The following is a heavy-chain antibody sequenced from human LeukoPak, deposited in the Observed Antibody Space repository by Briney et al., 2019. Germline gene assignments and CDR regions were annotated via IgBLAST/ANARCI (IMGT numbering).Heavy chain of an antibody. J-gene: IGHJ5*02. CDR1: GVSVSHEY. Sequence: SETLSLTCTVSGVSVSHEYWTWYRQPAGKGLEWIGRVYPGGTTNYNSFLKSRVNMSLDTSKNQFSLSLSSVTAADTAVYYCATYVTGSFSPYFDPWGQGTLVTVSS. CDR3: ATYVTGSFSPYFDP. D-gene: IGHD1-1*01. V-gene: IGHV4-4*07. CDR2: VYPGGTT.